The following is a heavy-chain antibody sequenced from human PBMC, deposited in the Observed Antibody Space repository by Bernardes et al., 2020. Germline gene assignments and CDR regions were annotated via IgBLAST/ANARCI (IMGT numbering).Heavy chain of an antibody. Sequence: GGSLRLSCAASGFTFSSYAMSWVRQAPGKGLEWVSAITGGGGSTYYADSVKGRFTISRDNSKNTLYLQLTSLRAEDTAVYYCAKGTAAVGVFDYWGQGALVTVSS. J-gene: IGHJ4*02. CDR3: AKGTAAVGVFDY. CDR1: GFTFSSYA. CDR2: ITGGGGST. D-gene: IGHD6-13*01. V-gene: IGHV3-23*01.